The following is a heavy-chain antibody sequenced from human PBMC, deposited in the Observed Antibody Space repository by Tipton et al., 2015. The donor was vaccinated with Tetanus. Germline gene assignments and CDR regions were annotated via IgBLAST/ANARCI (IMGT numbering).Heavy chain of an antibody. CDR1: GGSITSYY. J-gene: IGHJ4*02. CDR2: VHYTGKD. D-gene: IGHD3-3*01. Sequence: GLVKPSETLSLTCNVSGGSITSYYWSWIRQRPGRGLEWVGYVHYTGKDNYSPPLRSRVTLSVDTSKNQFSLKMNSVTSADTAVYYCARTSGYMYSDCWGQGTLVTVSS. V-gene: IGHV4-59*13. CDR3: ARTSGYMYSDC.